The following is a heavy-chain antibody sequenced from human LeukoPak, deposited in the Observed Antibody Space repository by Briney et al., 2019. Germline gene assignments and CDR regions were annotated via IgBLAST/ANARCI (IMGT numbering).Heavy chain of an antibody. CDR2: MNPNSGNT. CDR1: GYTFTSYG. D-gene: IGHD3-3*01. CDR3: ARVGTPYYDFWSGYDDY. Sequence: ASVKVSCKASGYTFTSYGISWVRQAPGQGLEWMGWMNPNSGNTGYAQKFQGRVTMTRNTSISTAYMEPSSLRSEDTAVYYCARVGTPYYDFWSGYDDYWGQGTLVTVSS. J-gene: IGHJ4*02. V-gene: IGHV1-8*02.